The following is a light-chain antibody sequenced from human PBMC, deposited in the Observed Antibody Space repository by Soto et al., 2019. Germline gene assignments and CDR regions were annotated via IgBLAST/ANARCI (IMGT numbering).Light chain of an antibody. CDR2: GAS. CDR1: QSITSSY. V-gene: IGKV3-20*01. CDR3: QLYDSSSHT. Sequence: EIVLTQSPGTLSLSPGERATLSCRASQSITSSYLTWYQQKPGQAPRLLIYGASRRDTDIPDRFSGSGSGTDFTLTISRLEPEDFAVYYCQLYDSSSHTFGQGTKLEIK. J-gene: IGKJ2*01.